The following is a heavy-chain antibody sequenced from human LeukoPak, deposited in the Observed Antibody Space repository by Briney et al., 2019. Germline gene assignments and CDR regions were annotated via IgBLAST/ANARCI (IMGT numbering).Heavy chain of an antibody. V-gene: IGHV3-23*01. J-gene: IGHJ4*02. D-gene: IGHD1-26*01. Sequence: GRSLRLSCAASGFTFSSYAMSWVRQAPGKGLEWVSAISGSGGSTYYADSVKGRFTISRDNSKNTLYLQMNSLRAEDTAVYYCAKVGGSYYRNYFDYWGQGTLVTVSS. CDR2: ISGSGGST. CDR3: AKVGGSYYRNYFDY. CDR1: GFTFSSYA.